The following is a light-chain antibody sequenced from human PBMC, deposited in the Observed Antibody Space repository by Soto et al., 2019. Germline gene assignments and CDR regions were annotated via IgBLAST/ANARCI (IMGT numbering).Light chain of an antibody. CDR1: QSVSSN. CDR3: QQYNNWPSIN. Sequence: EIVMTQSPATLSVSPEERATLSCRASQSVSSNLAWYQQKPGQAPRLLIYGASTSATGIPARFSGSGSGTEFTLTIRSLQSEDFAVYDCQQYNNWPSINCGQGTRREIK. V-gene: IGKV3-15*01. J-gene: IGKJ5*01. CDR2: GAS.